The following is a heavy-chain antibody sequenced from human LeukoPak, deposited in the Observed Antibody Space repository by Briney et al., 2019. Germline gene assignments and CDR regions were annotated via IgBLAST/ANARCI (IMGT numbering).Heavy chain of an antibody. D-gene: IGHD3-10*01. CDR1: GYTFTSYG. CDR2: ISAYNGNT. Sequence: ASVKVSCKASGYTFTSYGISWVRQAPGQGLEWMGWISAYNGNTNYAQKLQGRVTMTTDTSTSTAYMELRSLRSDDTAVYYCVRDRPWGLGEWYGMDVWGQGTTVTVSS. CDR3: VRDRPWGLGEWYGMDV. J-gene: IGHJ6*02. V-gene: IGHV1-18*01.